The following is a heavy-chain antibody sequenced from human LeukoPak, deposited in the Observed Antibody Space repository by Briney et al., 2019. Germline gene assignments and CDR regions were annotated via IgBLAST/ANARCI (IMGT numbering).Heavy chain of an antibody. CDR1: GDSVSSNSAA. Sequence: SQTLSLTCAISGDSVSSNSAAWSWIRQSPSRGLEWLGRTYYRSKWYNDYAVSVKSRITINPDTSKNQFSLQLNSVTPEDTAVYYCARDLYGGPEYYYYGMDVWGQGTTVTVSS. J-gene: IGHJ6*02. D-gene: IGHD4-23*01. CDR3: ARDLYGGPEYYYYGMDV. CDR2: TYYRSKWYN. V-gene: IGHV6-1*01.